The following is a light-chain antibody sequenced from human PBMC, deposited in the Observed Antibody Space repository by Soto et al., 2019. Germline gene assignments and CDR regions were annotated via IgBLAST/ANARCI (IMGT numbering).Light chain of an antibody. Sequence: EIVLTQSPGTLSLSPGEGATLSCRSSQYIATSYLAWYQQRRGQAPRLLIYGASTRATGIPARFSGSGSGTEFTLTISSLQSEDFAVYYCQQYNNWPPVFGGGTKVDIK. CDR2: GAS. V-gene: IGKV3-15*01. CDR3: QQYNNWPPV. J-gene: IGKJ4*01. CDR1: QYIATSY.